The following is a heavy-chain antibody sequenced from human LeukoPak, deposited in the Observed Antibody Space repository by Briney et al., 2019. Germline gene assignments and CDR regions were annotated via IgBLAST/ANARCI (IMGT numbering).Heavy chain of an antibody. CDR1: GGSISSGGYY. J-gene: IGHJ4*02. Sequence: SQTLSLTCTVSGGSISSGGYYWSWIRQHPGKGLEWIGYIYYSGSTNYNPSLKSRVTISVDTSKNQFSLKLSSVTAADTAVYYCARVDTAMEPKFDYWGQGTLVTVSS. D-gene: IGHD5-18*01. V-gene: IGHV4-61*08. CDR3: ARVDTAMEPKFDY. CDR2: IYYSGST.